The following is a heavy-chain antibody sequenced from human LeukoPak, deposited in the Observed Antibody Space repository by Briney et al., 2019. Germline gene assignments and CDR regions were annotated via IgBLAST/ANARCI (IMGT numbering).Heavy chain of an antibody. CDR1: GGSINNYY. Sequence: PSETLSLTCTVSGGSINNYYWSWIRQPPGKGLEWIGYIYYSGSTSYNPSLKSRVTISVDTSKNQFSLKLNSVTAADTAVYHCVRRGTYYYDNAASQFDFWGQGTLVTVSS. CDR2: IYYSGST. J-gene: IGHJ4*02. CDR3: VRRGTYYYDNAASQFDF. D-gene: IGHD3-22*01. V-gene: IGHV4-59*01.